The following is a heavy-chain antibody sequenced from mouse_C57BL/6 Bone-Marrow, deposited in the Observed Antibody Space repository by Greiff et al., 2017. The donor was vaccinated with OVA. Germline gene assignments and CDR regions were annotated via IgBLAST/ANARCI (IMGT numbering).Heavy chain of an antibody. D-gene: IGHD1-1*01. CDR3: GTTSGAY. CDR2: IYPRSGNT. J-gene: IGHJ3*01. CDR1: GYTFTSYG. V-gene: IGHV1-81*01. Sequence: VQLQQSGAELARPGASVKLSCKASGYTFTSYGISWVKQRTGQGLEWIGEIYPRSGNTYYNEKFKGKATLTADKSSSTAYMELRSLTSEDSAVDFCGTTSGAYWGQGTLVTVSA.